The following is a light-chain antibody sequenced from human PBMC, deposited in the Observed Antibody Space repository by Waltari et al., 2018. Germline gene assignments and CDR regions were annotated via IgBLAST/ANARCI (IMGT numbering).Light chain of an antibody. CDR3: QHYDNFPLART. Sequence: DIQMTQSPSSLSASVGDRVTITCQASQDIRHFLNWYQQKPGKAPNLLIYDSSNLETGDPSRFSGSGSGTDFTLTISTLQPEDIGTYYCQHYDNFPLARTFGQGTKVEIK. V-gene: IGKV1-33*01. J-gene: IGKJ1*01. CDR1: QDIRHF. CDR2: DSS.